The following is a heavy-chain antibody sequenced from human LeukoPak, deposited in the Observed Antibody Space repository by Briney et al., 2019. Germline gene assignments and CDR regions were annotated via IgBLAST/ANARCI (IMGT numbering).Heavy chain of an antibody. CDR1: GYTFTGYY. V-gene: IGHV1-2*02. CDR3: ARPKGGIAVAGAGENFDY. J-gene: IGHJ4*02. Sequence: GASVKVSCKASGYTFTGYYMHWVRQAPGQGLEWMGWINPNSGGTNYAQKFQGRVTMTRDTSISTAYMELSGLRSDDTAVYYCARPKGGIAVAGAGENFDYWGQGTLVTVSS. D-gene: IGHD6-19*01. CDR2: INPNSGGT.